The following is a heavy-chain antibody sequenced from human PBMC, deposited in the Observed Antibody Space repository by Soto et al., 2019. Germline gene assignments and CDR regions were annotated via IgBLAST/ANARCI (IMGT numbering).Heavy chain of an antibody. D-gene: IGHD4-17*01. CDR1: GFTFTTYS. V-gene: IGHV3-48*02. J-gene: IGHJ4*02. CDR3: ARDRDYAFDY. CDR2: ISPGGTM. Sequence: GGSLRLYCTASGFTFTTYSMNWVRQAPGKGLEWLSYISPGGTMYYADSVKSRFTISRDNAKNSLYLQVNDLRDEDTAVYYCARDRDYAFDYWGLGTLVT.